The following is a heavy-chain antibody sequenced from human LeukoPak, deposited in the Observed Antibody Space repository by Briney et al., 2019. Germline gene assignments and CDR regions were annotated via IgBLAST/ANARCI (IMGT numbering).Heavy chain of an antibody. Sequence: PGGSLRLSCVASGFTFSNYWMSWVRQAPGKGLEWIGSIFHTGTTYYSSSLKSRVIISVDTSTNQFSLRVSSVTAADTAVYYCARLPTYGVTTYGNWGQGTLVTVSS. V-gene: IGHV4-38-2*01. J-gene: IGHJ4*02. CDR2: IFHTGTT. CDR3: ARLPTYGVTTYGN. CDR1: GFTFSNYW. D-gene: IGHD4-17*01.